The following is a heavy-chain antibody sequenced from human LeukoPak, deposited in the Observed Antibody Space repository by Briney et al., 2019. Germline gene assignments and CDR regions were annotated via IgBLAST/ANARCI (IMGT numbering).Heavy chain of an antibody. V-gene: IGHV3-48*01. Sequence: GGSLRLSCAASGFSFGDYSMNWVRQAPGKGLEWISYIGISSGNTYYADSVKGRFTISGDKARDSLYLQMNSLRAEDTAVYYCAGRGSGDYYGMNVWGQGTTVTVSS. CDR2: IGISSGNT. D-gene: IGHD3-10*01. J-gene: IGHJ6*02. CDR1: GFSFGDYS. CDR3: AGRGSGDYYGMNV.